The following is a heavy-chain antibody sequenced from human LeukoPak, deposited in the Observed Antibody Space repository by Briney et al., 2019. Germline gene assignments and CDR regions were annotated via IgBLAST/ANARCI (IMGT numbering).Heavy chain of an antibody. CDR2: IYYSGST. D-gene: IGHD3-22*01. CDR1: GGSISSSSYY. CDR3: ARTIRITMTVVVYYFDY. V-gene: IGHV4-39*07. Sequence: SETLSLTCTVSGGSISSSSYYWGWIRQPPGKGLEWIGSIYYSGSTYYNPSLKSRVTISVDTSKNQFSLKLSSVTAADTAVYYCARTIRITMTVVVYYFDYWGQGTLVTVSS. J-gene: IGHJ4*02.